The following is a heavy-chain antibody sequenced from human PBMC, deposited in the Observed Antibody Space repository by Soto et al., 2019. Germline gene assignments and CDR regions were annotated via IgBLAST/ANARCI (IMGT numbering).Heavy chain of an antibody. V-gene: IGHV3-23*01. D-gene: IGHD2-8*02. CDR2: ISSSAART. CDR3: AKTLGLVDPFDY. J-gene: IGHJ4*02. Sequence: EVQLLESGGGLVQPGGSLRLSCAASGFTFSSSAMSWVRQAPGKGLERVSSISSSAARTYYPDSVRGRFTISRDNSKNTLSLQMNSLRAEDTAVYYCAKTLGLVDPFDYWGQGTLVTVSS. CDR1: GFTFSSSA.